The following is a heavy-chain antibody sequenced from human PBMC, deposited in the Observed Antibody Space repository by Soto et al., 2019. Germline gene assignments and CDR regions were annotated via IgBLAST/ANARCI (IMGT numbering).Heavy chain of an antibody. CDR2: ISYDGSNK. J-gene: IGHJ4*02. CDR1: GFTFSSYG. Sequence: QVQLVESGGGVVQPGRSLRLSCAASGFTFSSYGMHWVRQAPGKGLEWVAVISYDGSNKYYADSVKGRFTISRDNSKNTLYLQMNSLRAEDTAVYYCANNGGSGWYWNDYWGQGTLVTVSS. V-gene: IGHV3-30*18. CDR3: ANNGGSGWYWNDY. D-gene: IGHD6-19*01.